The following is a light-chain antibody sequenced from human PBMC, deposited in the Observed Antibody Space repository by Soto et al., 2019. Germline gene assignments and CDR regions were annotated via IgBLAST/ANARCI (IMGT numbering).Light chain of an antibody. CDR3: CSYAGSYTYV. CDR1: SSDVGAYNY. V-gene: IGLV2-11*01. Sequence: QSVLTQPRSVSGSPGQSVTISCTGTSSDVGAYNYVSWYQQHPGKAPKLMIYDVTKRPSGVPDRFSGSKSGNTASLTISGLQADDEADYSCCSYAGSYTYVFGTGTKATVL. CDR2: DVT. J-gene: IGLJ1*01.